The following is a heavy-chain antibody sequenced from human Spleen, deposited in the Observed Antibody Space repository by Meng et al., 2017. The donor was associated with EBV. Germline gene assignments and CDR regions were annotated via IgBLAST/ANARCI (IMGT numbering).Heavy chain of an antibody. Sequence: VGSGGGLGQPGGSLRLSCAAFGFTFSDSAMSWVRQAPGKGLEWVSTISAGIGNTHYADSVKGRFTISRDNSKNTLYLQMNNLRADDTAVYYCALWFREHFDYWGQGTLVTVSS. CDR1: GFTFSDSA. CDR3: ALWFREHFDY. CDR2: ISAGIGNT. J-gene: IGHJ4*02. V-gene: IGHV3-23*04. D-gene: IGHD3-10*01.